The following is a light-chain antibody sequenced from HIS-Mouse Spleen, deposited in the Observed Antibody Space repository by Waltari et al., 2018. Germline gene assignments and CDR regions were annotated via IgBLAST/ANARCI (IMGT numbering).Light chain of an antibody. CDR2: DNN. CDR3: GTWDSSLSAWV. V-gene: IGLV1-51*01. Sequence: QSVLTQPPSVSAAPGQTVTISCSGSSPHIGHNYVPWYQQLPGTAPKLLIYDNNKRPSGIPDRFSGSKSGTSATLGITGLQTGDEADYYCGTWDSSLSAWVFGGGTKLTVL. J-gene: IGLJ3*02. CDR1: SPHIGHNY.